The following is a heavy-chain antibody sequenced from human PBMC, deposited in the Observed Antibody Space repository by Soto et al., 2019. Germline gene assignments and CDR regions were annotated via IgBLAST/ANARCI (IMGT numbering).Heavy chain of an antibody. CDR2: ISTSGGRP. Sequence: EVQLLESGGGLVQPGGSLRLSCTASGITFSNYAMSWVRQAPRKGLEWVSSISTSGGRPYYADSVKGRFTISRDNSKNTLYLQMNSLRVEDTAVYYCAKDPDRYDYVWGTSRYIDHCGQGTLVTVSS. CDR3: AKDPDRYDYVWGTSRYIDH. D-gene: IGHD3-16*01. CDR1: GITFSNYA. V-gene: IGHV3-23*01. J-gene: IGHJ4*02.